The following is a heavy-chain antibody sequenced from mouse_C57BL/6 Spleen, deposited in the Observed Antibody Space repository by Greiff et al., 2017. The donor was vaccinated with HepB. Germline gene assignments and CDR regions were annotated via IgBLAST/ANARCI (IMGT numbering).Heavy chain of an antibody. Sequence: VQLQQSGAELARPGASVKLSCKASGYTFTSYGISWVKQRTGQGLEWIGEIYPRSGNTYYNEKFKGKATLTADKSSSTAYMELRSLTSEDSAVYFCANPDYSNYTEFAYWGQGTLVTVSA. CDR3: ANPDYSNYTEFAY. CDR1: GYTFTSYG. CDR2: IYPRSGNT. D-gene: IGHD2-5*01. V-gene: IGHV1-81*01. J-gene: IGHJ3*01.